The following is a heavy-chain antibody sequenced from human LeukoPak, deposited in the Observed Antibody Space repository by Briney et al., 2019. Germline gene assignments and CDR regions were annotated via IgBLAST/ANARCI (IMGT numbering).Heavy chain of an antibody. CDR1: GGTFSSYA. V-gene: IGHV1-69*06. D-gene: IGHD3-10*01. CDR2: IIPIFGTA. CDR3: VNSRESRADY. J-gene: IGHJ4*02. Sequence: ASVKVSCKASGGTFSSYAISWVRQAPGQGLEWMGRIIPIFGTANYAQKFQGRDTITADKSTSTAYMELSSLRSEDTAVYYCVNSRESRADYWGQGTLVTVSS.